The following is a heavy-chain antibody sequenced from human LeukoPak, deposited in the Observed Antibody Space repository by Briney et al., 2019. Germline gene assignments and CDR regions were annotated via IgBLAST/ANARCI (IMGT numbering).Heavy chain of an antibody. Sequence: GGSLRLSCAASGFTFSSYSMNWVRQAPGKGLEWVSSISSSSSSYIYYADSVKGRFTISRDNAKNSLYLQMNSLRAEDTAVYYCAKDAGKRTLLRITMVRGVMGFDPWGQGTLVTVSS. J-gene: IGHJ5*02. CDR2: ISSSSSSYI. CDR1: GFTFSSYS. D-gene: IGHD3-10*01. V-gene: IGHV3-21*01. CDR3: AKDAGKRTLLRITMVRGVMGFDP.